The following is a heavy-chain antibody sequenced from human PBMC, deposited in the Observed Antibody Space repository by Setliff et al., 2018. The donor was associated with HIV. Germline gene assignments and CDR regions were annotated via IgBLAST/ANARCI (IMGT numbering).Heavy chain of an antibody. CDR3: ARVLFGQSGSYKNYYFDD. J-gene: IGHJ4*02. Sequence: SETLSLTCIVSGGSFSSYFWSWIRQSPGKGLEWIGNIYDTGKINYNPSLKGRVTMSIDMSEDQFSLNLRSVAAADTATYYCARVLFGQSGSYKNYYFDDWGQGTLVTVSS. CDR2: IYDTGKI. V-gene: IGHV4-59*01. D-gene: IGHD3-16*01. CDR1: GGSFSSYF.